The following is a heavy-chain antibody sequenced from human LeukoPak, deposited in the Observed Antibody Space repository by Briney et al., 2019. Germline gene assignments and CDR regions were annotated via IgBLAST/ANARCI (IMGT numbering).Heavy chain of an antibody. CDR3: TTDPWHGLDV. J-gene: IGHJ6*02. Sequence: PGGSLRLSCAASGFSFGRHWMNWVRQAPGKGLEWVGRIKSNTEGGTTDYVAPVKGRFTISRDDSKNTVYLQMNSLKTEDTAVYYCTTDPWHGLDVWGQGTTVTVSS. D-gene: IGHD5-12*01. V-gene: IGHV3-15*07. CDR1: GFSFGRHW. CDR2: IKSNTEGGTT.